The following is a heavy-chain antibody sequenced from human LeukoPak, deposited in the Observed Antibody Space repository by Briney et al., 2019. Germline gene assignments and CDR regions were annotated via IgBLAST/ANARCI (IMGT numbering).Heavy chain of an antibody. CDR2: ISGSGGST. Sequence: GGSLRLSCAASGFTFSSYAMSWVRQAPGKGLEWVSAISGSGGSTYYADSVRGRFTISRDNSKNTLYLQMNSLRAEDTAVYYCAKGFELVVVAGGFDYWGQGTLVTVSS. J-gene: IGHJ4*02. V-gene: IGHV3-23*01. CDR1: GFTFSSYA. D-gene: IGHD2-15*01. CDR3: AKGFELVVVAGGFDY.